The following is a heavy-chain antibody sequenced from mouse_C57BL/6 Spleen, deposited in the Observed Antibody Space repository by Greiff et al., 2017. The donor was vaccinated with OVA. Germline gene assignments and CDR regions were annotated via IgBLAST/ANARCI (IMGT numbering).Heavy chain of an antibody. D-gene: IGHD2-4*01. V-gene: IGHV5-6*02. J-gene: IGHJ3*01. CDR1: GFTFSSYG. CDR3: ARQGNYEGFAY. CDR2: ISSGGSYT. Sequence: EVMLVESGGDLVKPGGSLKLSCAASGFTFSSYGMSWVRQTPDKRLEWVATISSGGSYTYYPDSVKGRFTISRDNAKNTLYLQMRSLKSEDTAMYYCARQGNYEGFAYWGQGTLVTVSA.